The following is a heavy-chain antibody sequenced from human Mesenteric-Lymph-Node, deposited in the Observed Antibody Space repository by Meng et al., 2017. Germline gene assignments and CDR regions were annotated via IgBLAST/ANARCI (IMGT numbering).Heavy chain of an antibody. D-gene: IGHD3-10*01. CDR3: ARFVAGSGRGIV. J-gene: IGHJ6*02. Sequence: GESLKISCTAPGFTSTTYWMTWVRQAPGKGLEWVDNINPYGTETYYVASVQARFSISRDNTKNSLYLQIDNLRPEDTAVYYCARFVAGSGRGIVCGQGITTVSS. CDR2: INPYGTET. CDR1: GFTSTTYW. V-gene: IGHV3-7*01.